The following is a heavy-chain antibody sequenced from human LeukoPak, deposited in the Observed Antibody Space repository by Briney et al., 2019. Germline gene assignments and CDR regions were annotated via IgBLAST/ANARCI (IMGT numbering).Heavy chain of an antibody. J-gene: IGHJ6*02. D-gene: IGHD3-10*01. Sequence: GGSLRLSCAASGFTFRSYGMHWVRQAPGKGLEWVAVISYDGSNKYYADSVKGRFTISRDNSKNTLYLQMNSLRAEDTAVYYCAKDHPRQLLWFGDYYYGMDVWGQGTTVTVSS. V-gene: IGHV3-30*18. CDR3: AKDHPRQLLWFGDYYYGMDV. CDR2: ISYDGSNK. CDR1: GFTFRSYG.